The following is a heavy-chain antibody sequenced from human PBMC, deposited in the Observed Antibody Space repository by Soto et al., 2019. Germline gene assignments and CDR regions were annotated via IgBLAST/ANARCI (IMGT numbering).Heavy chain of an antibody. CDR3: ARREIQGPIDY. J-gene: IGHJ4*02. D-gene: IGHD1-26*01. CDR2: IYYSGTT. Sequence: QVQLQESGPGLVKPSDTLSLTCAVSGYSISSSNWWGWIRQPPGKGLEWIGYIYYSGTTYYNPSLKIRVTMSVDPSKNQFSPKLTSVTAVDTAVYYCARREIQGPIDYWGQGTLVTVSS. V-gene: IGHV4-28*01. CDR1: GYSISSSNW.